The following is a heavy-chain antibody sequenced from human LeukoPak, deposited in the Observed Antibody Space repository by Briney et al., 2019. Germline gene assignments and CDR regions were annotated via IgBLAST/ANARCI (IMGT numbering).Heavy chain of an antibody. V-gene: IGHV3-23*01. D-gene: IGHD1-26*01. CDR1: GFTFRNFA. CDR2: LSHGGTRT. Sequence: TGGSLRLSCAASGFTFRNFAMSWVRQAPGKVLEWVSGLSHGGTRTFYAASVKGRFTISRDDSNSTLFLQMDNLRVEDTATYYCAKDIELFMSWGQGTLVIVSS. CDR3: AKDIELFMS. J-gene: IGHJ5*02.